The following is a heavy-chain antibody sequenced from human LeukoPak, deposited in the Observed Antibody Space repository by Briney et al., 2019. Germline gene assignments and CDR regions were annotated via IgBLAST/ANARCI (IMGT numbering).Heavy chain of an antibody. CDR2: MNPNSGNT. V-gene: IGHV1-8*01. Sequence: VASVNVSCKASGYTFTSYDINWVRQATGQGLEWTGWMNPNSGNTGYAQKFQGRVTMTRNTSISTAYMELSSLRSEDTAVYYCARGTNRFVRGVLVYWGQGTLVTVSS. CDR3: ARGTNRFVRGVLVY. J-gene: IGHJ4*02. D-gene: IGHD3-10*01. CDR1: GYTFTSYD.